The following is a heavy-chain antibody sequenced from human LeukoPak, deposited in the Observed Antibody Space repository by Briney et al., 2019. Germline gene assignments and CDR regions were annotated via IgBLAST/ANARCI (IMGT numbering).Heavy chain of an antibody. Sequence: GGSLRLSCAVSGFTFSSYGMHWVRQAPGKGLEWVAVISYDGSNKYYAHSVNGRFTISRDNSKNTLYLQMNSLRAEDTAVYYCAKVSRRDTAMAYYFDYWGQGTLVTVSS. CDR3: AKVSRRDTAMAYYFDY. D-gene: IGHD5-18*01. J-gene: IGHJ4*02. CDR1: GFTFSSYG. CDR2: ISYDGSNK. V-gene: IGHV3-30*18.